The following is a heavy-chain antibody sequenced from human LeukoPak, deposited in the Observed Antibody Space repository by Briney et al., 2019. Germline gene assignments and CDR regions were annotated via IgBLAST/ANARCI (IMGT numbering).Heavy chain of an antibody. CDR1: GGSISSYY. Sequence: PSETLSLTCTVSGGSISSYYWSWIRQPPGKGLEWIGYIYYSGSTNYNPSLKSRVTISVDTSKNQFSLKLSSVTAADTAVYYCATPIAAAGMPDDAFDIWGQGTMVTVSS. V-gene: IGHV4-59*12. D-gene: IGHD6-13*01. CDR2: IYYSGST. CDR3: ATPIAAAGMPDDAFDI. J-gene: IGHJ3*02.